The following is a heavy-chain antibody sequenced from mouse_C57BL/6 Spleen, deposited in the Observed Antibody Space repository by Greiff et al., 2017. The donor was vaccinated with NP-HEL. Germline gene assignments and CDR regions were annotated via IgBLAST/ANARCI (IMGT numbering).Heavy chain of an antibody. Sequence: EVQLQESGGGLVKPGGSLKLSCAASGFTFSSYAMSWVRQTPEKRLEWVATISDGGSYTYYPDNVKGRFTISRDNAKNNLYLQMSHLKSEDTAMYYCAREGIYYYGSSYGYYFDYWGQGTTLTVSS. CDR3: AREGIYYYGSSYGYYFDY. CDR1: GFTFSSYA. CDR2: ISDGGSYT. D-gene: IGHD1-1*01. J-gene: IGHJ2*01. V-gene: IGHV5-4*01.